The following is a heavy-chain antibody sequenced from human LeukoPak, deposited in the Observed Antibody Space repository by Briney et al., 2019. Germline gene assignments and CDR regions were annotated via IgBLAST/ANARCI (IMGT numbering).Heavy chain of an antibody. D-gene: IGHD3-10*01. CDR2: ISWNRGSI. J-gene: IGHJ4*02. CDR1: GFTFDDYA. Sequence: QTGGSLRLSCAASGFTFDDYAMRWVRQAPGKGLEWVSGISWNRGSIGYAYSVKGLFTISRDNAKNSLYLQMNRLRAEDMALYYCAKDAGFGAVAYYFDYWGQGPLVTVSS. CDR3: AKDAGFGAVAYYFDY. V-gene: IGHV3-9*03.